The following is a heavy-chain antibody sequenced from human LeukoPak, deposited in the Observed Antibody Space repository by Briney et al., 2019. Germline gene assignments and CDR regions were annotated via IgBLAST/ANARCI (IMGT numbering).Heavy chain of an antibody. CDR1: GFTLSNYG. J-gene: IGHJ4*02. CDR3: TRERYCSGASCYSDNTYFDS. D-gene: IGHD2-2*01. V-gene: IGHV3-30*02. CDR2: VRNDGGYT. Sequence: GGSLRLSCAASGFTLSNYGLHWVRQAPGKGLECVSSVRNDGGYTFYAGSVRGRFTISRDNSKNTLYMQMNNLRVEDTAVYYCTRERYCSGASCYSDNTYFDSWGQGTLVTVSS.